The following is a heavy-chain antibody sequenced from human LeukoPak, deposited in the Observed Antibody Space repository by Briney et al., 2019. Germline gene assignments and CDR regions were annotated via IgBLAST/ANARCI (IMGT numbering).Heavy chain of an antibody. CDR1: GGSFSSYY. V-gene: IGHV4-4*07. Sequence: SETLSLTCTASGGSFSSYYWSWIRQPPGKGLEWIGRIYTSGSTNYNPYLKNRVTTSVKTSNNHFSLKLSAVTAADTAVYYCARGSTPVIAAADFDAFDIWGQGTMVTVSS. D-gene: IGHD6-13*01. CDR2: IYTSGST. J-gene: IGHJ3*02. CDR3: ARGSTPVIAAADFDAFDI.